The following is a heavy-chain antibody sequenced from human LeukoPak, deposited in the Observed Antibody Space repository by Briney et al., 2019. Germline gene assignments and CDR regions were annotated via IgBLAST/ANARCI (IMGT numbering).Heavy chain of an antibody. D-gene: IGHD3-22*01. V-gene: IGHV4-38-2*02. Sequence: SETLSLTCTVSGYSTSSGYYWGWIRQPPGKGLEWIGNIYHSGSTYYNPSLKSRVTISVDTSKNQFSLKLSSVTAADTAVYYCGRPLSYYSDSSGDDAFDIWGQGTMVTVSS. CDR3: GRPLSYYSDSSGDDAFDI. J-gene: IGHJ3*02. CDR1: GYSTSSGYY. CDR2: IYHSGST.